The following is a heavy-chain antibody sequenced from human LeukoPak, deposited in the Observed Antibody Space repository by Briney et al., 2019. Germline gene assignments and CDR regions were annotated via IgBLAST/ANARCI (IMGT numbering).Heavy chain of an antibody. D-gene: IGHD3-9*01. Sequence: PSETLSLPCTVSGGSISSSNYYWGWIRQPPGKGLEWIGSIHYSGSTYYSPSLESRVTISVDTSKNQFSLKLSSVTAADTAVYYCAKGRYYNLLTGFYRNYAFDIWGQGTMVTVSS. CDR2: IHYSGST. J-gene: IGHJ3*02. CDR3: AKGRYYNLLTGFYRNYAFDI. CDR1: GGSISSSNYY. V-gene: IGHV4-39*01.